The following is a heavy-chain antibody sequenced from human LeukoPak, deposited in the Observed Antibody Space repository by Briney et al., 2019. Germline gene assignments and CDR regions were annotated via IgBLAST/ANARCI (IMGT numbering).Heavy chain of an antibody. Sequence: GGSLRLSCAASGFTFSSYSMNWVRQAPGKGLEWVSYISSSSSTIYYADSVKGRFTISRDNAKNSLYLQMNSLRDEDTAVYYCARGELGSPGFLEWLLPAFNYWGQGTLVTVSS. J-gene: IGHJ4*02. CDR3: ARGELGSPGFLEWLLPAFNY. D-gene: IGHD3-3*01. V-gene: IGHV3-48*02. CDR2: ISSSSSTI. CDR1: GFTFSSYS.